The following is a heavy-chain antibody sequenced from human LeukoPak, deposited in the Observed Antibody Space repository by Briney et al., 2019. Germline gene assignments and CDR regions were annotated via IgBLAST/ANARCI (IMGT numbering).Heavy chain of an antibody. D-gene: IGHD1-26*01. CDR3: ARDESGRGAHFDY. V-gene: IGHV1-69*04. J-gene: IGHJ4*02. Sequence: ASVKVSCKASGGTFSSYAISWVRQAPGQGLEWMGRIIPILGIANYARKFQGRVTITADKSTSTAYMELSSLRSEDTAVYYCARDESGRGAHFDYWGQGTLVTVSS. CDR2: IIPILGIA. CDR1: GGTFSSYA.